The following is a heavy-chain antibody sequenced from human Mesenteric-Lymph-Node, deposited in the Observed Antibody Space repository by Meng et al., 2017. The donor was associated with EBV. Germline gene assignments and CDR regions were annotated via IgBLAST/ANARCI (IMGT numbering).Heavy chain of an antibody. CDR2: IYYSGST. D-gene: IGHD2-8*02. CDR3: ARITGPGLPYYFDY. Sequence: LLLQESCPGLGHPSHSLSLTSTVSDGAISSSKYYWGLIRQPPGKGLEWIGTIYYSGSTYYNPSLKSRVTISVGTSTNQLSLKLSSVTAADTAFYYCARITGPGLPYYFDYWGQGTLVTVSS. V-gene: IGHV4-39*07. CDR1: DGAISSSKYY. J-gene: IGHJ4*02.